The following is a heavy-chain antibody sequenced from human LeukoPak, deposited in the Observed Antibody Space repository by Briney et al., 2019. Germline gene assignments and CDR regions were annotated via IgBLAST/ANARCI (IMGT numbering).Heavy chain of an antibody. CDR2: ITNSGGTT. CDR3: AKDPHPVYWLFDY. V-gene: IGHV3-23*01. Sequence: AGSLRLSCVASGVTFSSYAMSWVRQAPGKGLEWVAAITNSGGTTYYADSVKGRFTIYRDNSKNTLYLQMNSLRAEDTAVYYCAKDPHPVYWLFDYWGQGPLVTVSS. D-gene: IGHD2-8*02. J-gene: IGHJ4*02. CDR1: GVTFSSYA.